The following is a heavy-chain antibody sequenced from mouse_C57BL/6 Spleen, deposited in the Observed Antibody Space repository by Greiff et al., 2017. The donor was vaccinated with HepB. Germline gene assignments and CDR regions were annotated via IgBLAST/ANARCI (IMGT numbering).Heavy chain of an antibody. J-gene: IGHJ3*01. D-gene: IGHD3-2*02. CDR2: IYPGDGDT. V-gene: IGHV1-82*01. CDR3: ASTAQATWAY. CDR1: GYAFSSSW. Sequence: VQLQQSGPELVKPGASVKISCKASGYAFSSSWMNWVKQRPGKGLEWIGRIYPGDGDTNYNGKFKGKATLTADKSSSTAYMQLSSLTSEDSAVYFCASTAQATWAYWGQGTLVTVSA.